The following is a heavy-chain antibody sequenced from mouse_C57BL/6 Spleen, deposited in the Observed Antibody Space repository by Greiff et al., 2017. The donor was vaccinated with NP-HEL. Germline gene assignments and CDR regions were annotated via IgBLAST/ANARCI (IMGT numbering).Heavy chain of an antibody. CDR3: VRVDYYGSSFYAMDY. CDR1: GFSFNTYA. D-gene: IGHD1-1*01. V-gene: IGHV10-1*01. CDR2: IRSKSNNYAT. Sequence: EVKLVESGGGLVQPKGSLKLSCAASGFSFNTYAMNWVRQAPGKGLEWVARIRSKSNNYATYYADSVKDRFTISRDDSESMLYLQMNNLKTEDTAMYYCVRVDYYGSSFYAMDYWGQGTSVTVSS. J-gene: IGHJ4*01.